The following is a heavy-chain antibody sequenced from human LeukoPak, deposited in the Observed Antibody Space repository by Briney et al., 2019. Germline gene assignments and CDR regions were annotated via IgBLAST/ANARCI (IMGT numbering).Heavy chain of an antibody. V-gene: IGHV3-33*01. CDR2: IWNDGSNK. Sequence: GGSLRLSCAASGFTFSSYAMHWVRQAPGKGLEWVAVIWNDGSNKYYADSVKGRFTISRDNSKNTLYLQMNSLRAEDTAVYYCAGSYGRNFDYWGQGTLVTVSS. CDR1: GFTFSSYA. D-gene: IGHD5-18*01. CDR3: AGSYGRNFDY. J-gene: IGHJ4*02.